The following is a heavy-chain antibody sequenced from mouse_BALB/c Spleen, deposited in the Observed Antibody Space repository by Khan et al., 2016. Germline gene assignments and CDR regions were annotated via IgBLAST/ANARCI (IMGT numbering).Heavy chain of an antibody. D-gene: IGHD2-10*02. V-gene: IGHV7-3*02. CDR2: IRNKANGYTK. J-gene: IGHJ4*01. CDR3: ARRYGNSYYAMDY. CDR1: GFTFTDYY. Sequence: EVELVESGGGLVQPGGSLRLSCATSGFTFTDYYMSWVRQPPGKALEWLGFIRNKANGYTKEYSASVKGRFTISRDNSQSILYLQMNTLRAEDSATYYCARRYGNSYYAMDYWGQGTSVTVSS.